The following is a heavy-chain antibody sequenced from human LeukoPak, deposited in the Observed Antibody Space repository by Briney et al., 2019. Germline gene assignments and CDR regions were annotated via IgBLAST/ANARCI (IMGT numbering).Heavy chain of an antibody. CDR1: GFTFSNYG. D-gene: IGHD3-3*01. J-gene: IGHJ4*02. V-gene: IGHV3-30*03. Sequence: PGGSLRLSCAASGFTFSNYGMHWVRQAPGEGLEWVAVISHDGSSEYYGDSVKGRFTISRDNSKNTLYLQMNSLRPEDTAVYYCARSAKAYYDFWSGYYPTDYWGRGTLVTVSS. CDR3: ARSAKAYYDFWSGYYPTDY. CDR2: ISHDGSSE.